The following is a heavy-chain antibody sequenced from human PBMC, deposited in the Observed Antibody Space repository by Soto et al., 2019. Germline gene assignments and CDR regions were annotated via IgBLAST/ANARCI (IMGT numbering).Heavy chain of an antibody. CDR1: GFSLRTSGVG. Sequence: SGPTLVNPTQTLTLTCIFSGFSLRTSGVGVGWIRQPPGKALERLGFIYWNDDKRYSPSLKSRLTITKDTSKNQVVLTMTNMDPVDTATYYCVKSGSSGWYGWFDPWGQGTLVTVSS. CDR2: IYWNDDK. CDR3: VKSGSSGWYGWFDP. V-gene: IGHV2-5*01. J-gene: IGHJ5*02. D-gene: IGHD6-19*01.